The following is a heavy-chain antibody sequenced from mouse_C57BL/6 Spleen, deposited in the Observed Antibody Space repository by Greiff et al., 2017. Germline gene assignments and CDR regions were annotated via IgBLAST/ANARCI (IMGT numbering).Heavy chain of an antibody. V-gene: IGHV2-5*01. CDR1: GFSLISYG. D-gene: IGHD1-1*01. Sequence: VKLQESGPGLVQPSQSLSITCTVSGFSLISYGVHWVRQSPGKGLEWLGVIWRGGSTDYNAAFMSRLSITKDNSKSQVFFKMDSLQADDTAIYYCAKESYYGSSPYWYFDVWGTGTTVTVSS. J-gene: IGHJ1*03. CDR3: AKESYYGSSPYWYFDV. CDR2: IWRGGST.